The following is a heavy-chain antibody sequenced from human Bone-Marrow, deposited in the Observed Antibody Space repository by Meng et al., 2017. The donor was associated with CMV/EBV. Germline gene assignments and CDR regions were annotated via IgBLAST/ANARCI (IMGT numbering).Heavy chain of an antibody. V-gene: IGHV3-30-3*01. CDR2: ISYDGSNK. Sequence: GGSLRLSCAASGFTFSSYAMHWVRQAPGKGLEWVAVISYDGSNKYYADSVKGRFTISRDNSKNTLYLQMNSLRAEDTAVYYSARDGDFYDNSGPFFGYYFDYWGQRTLVAASS. J-gene: IGHJ4*02. CDR1: GFTFSSYA. CDR3: ARDGDFYDNSGPFFGYYFDY. D-gene: IGHD3-22*01.